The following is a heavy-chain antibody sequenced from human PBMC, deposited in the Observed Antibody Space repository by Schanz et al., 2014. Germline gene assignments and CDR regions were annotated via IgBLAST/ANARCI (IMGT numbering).Heavy chain of an antibody. CDR2: INPSGGST. Sequence: QVQLVQSGAEVKKPGASVKVSCKASGYTFRSYGINWVRQAPGQGLEWMGIINPSGGSTNNAQKFQGRVTNTADKATFTAYMDVSSLRSEDTAVYYCASSGAGYSSSWDFDYWGQGTLVTVSS. CDR3: ASSGAGYSSSWDFDY. D-gene: IGHD6-13*01. V-gene: IGHV1-69*04. CDR1: GYTFRSYG. J-gene: IGHJ4*02.